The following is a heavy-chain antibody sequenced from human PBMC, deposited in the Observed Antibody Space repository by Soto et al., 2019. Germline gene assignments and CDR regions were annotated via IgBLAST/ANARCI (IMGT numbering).Heavy chain of an antibody. V-gene: IGHV3-23*01. CDR1: GFTFSSYA. CDR2: ISGSGGST. Sequence: EVQLLESGGGLVQPGGSLRLSCAASGFTFSSYAMSWVRQAPGKGLEWVSAISGSGGSTYYADSVKGRFTISRDNSKNTXYXQMNSLRAEDTAVYDCAKGPVLRYFDWLLGSNGFDPWGQGTLVTVSS. CDR3: AKGPVLRYFDWLLGSNGFDP. D-gene: IGHD3-9*01. J-gene: IGHJ5*02.